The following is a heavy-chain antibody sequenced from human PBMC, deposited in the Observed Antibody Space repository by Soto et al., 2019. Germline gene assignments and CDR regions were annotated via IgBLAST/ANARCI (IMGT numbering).Heavy chain of an antibody. CDR2: ISFDGNTK. V-gene: IGHV3-30*18. J-gene: IGHJ4*02. CDR3: AKRHGNDDFWSGLDF. CDR1: GFSFSTYA. D-gene: IGHD3-3*01. Sequence: QVQLVESGGGVVQPGRSLRLSCAASGFSFSTYAMHWVRQAPGKGLEWVAVISFDGNTKYYADSVKGRSTISRDNSENTLYMQMNSLRAEDTAMYYCAKRHGNDDFWSGLDFWGKGTLVTVAS.